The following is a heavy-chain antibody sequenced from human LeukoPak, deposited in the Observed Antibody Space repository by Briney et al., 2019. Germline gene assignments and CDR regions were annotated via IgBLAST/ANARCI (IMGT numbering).Heavy chain of an antibody. CDR2: INHSGST. D-gene: IGHD3-16*02. CDR1: GGSFSGYY. CDR3: AGGYDYVWGSYRSPSYYFDY. V-gene: IGHV4-34*01. Sequence: KPSETLSLTSAVYGGSFSGYYWSWIRQPPGKELKCIREINHSGSTNYNPSLKSRVTISVDTSRNRFCLQLSSVTAAETAVYCCAGGYDYVWGSYRSPSYYFDYWGQGTLVTVSS. J-gene: IGHJ4*02.